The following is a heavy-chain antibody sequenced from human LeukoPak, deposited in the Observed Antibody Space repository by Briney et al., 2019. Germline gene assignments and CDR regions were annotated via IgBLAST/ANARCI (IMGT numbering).Heavy chain of an antibody. CDR1: GFTFSSYN. D-gene: IGHD3-10*02. V-gene: IGHV3-48*01. CDR2: ISSSSSTI. J-gene: IGHJ6*03. CDR3: ARDCSRRYYYYYMDV. Sequence: GGSLRLSCAASGFTFSSYNMNWVRQAPGKGLEWVSYISSSSSTIYYADSVKGRFTISRDNAKNSLYLQMNSLRAEDTAVYYCARDCSRRYYYYYMDVWGKGTTVTVSS.